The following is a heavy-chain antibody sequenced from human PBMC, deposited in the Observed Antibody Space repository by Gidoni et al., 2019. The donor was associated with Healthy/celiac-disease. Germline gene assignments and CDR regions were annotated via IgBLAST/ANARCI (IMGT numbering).Heavy chain of an antibody. CDR2: SNPSGST. Sequence: GQLQQWGAGLLKPSETLSLTCAVYGGSFSGYYWRWIRQPPGKGLEWIGESNPSGSTNYNPSLKSRVTISVDTSKNQFSLKLSSVTAADTAVYYCARGQEMATSHWFDPWGQGTLVTVSS. CDR1: GGSFSGYY. D-gene: IGHD5-12*01. J-gene: IGHJ5*02. V-gene: IGHV4-34*01. CDR3: ARGQEMATSHWFDP.